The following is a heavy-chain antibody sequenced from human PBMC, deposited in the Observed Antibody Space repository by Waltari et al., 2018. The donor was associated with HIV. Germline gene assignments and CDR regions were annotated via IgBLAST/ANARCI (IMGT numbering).Heavy chain of an antibody. Sequence: QVQLQESGPGLVKPSQTLSLTCTVSGGSISSGGYYWSWIRQHPGTGLEWIGYIYYSGSTHHNPDLKRRVTISVDTSKNQFSLKLSSVTAADTAVYYCARGWPHYDILTGPRGASDAFDIWGQGTMVTVSS. CDR2: IYYSGST. J-gene: IGHJ3*02. D-gene: IGHD3-9*01. CDR3: ARGWPHYDILTGPRGASDAFDI. CDR1: GGSISSGGYY. V-gene: IGHV4-31*03.